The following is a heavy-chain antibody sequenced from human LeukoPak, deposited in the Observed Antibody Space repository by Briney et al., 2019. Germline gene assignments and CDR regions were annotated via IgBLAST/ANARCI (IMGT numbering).Heavy chain of an antibody. V-gene: IGHV3-30*19. Sequence: GGSLRLSCAASGFTFSSYGMHWVRQAPGKGLEWVAVIWYDGSNKYYADSVKGRFTISRDNSKNTLYLQMNSLRAEDTAMYYCARGGYSNYAGRVFDFGGQGTLVTVSS. CDR2: IWYDGSNK. CDR1: GFTFSSYG. CDR3: ARGGYSNYAGRVFDF. J-gene: IGHJ4*02. D-gene: IGHD4-11*01.